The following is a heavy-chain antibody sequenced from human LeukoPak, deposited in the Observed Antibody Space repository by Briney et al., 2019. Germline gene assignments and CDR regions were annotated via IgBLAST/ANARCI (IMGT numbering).Heavy chain of an antibody. CDR3: ARGSGSFSGGFDY. V-gene: IGHV3-33*01. CDR1: GFTFSSYG. CDR2: IWSDGSNK. D-gene: IGHD1-26*01. J-gene: IGHJ4*02. Sequence: PGGSLRLSCAASGFTFSSYGMHWVRQTPGKGLERVAVIWSDGSNKYYADSVKGRFTISRDNSKNTLYLQMNSLRAEDTAVYYCARGSGSFSGGFDYWGQGTLVTVSS.